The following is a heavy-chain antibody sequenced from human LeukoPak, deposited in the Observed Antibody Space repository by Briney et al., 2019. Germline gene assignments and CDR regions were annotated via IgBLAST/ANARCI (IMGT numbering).Heavy chain of an antibody. J-gene: IGHJ4*02. D-gene: IGHD2-15*01. CDR1: GGTFISYT. CDR3: AKQYCSVVICHHIPLDN. V-gene: IGHV1-69*02. CDR2: IIPILGIA. Sequence: SVKVSCKASGGTFISYTISWVRQAPGQGLEWMGRIIPILGIANYAQKFQGRVTITADKSTSTAYMELSSLRSEDTAVYYCAKQYCSVVICHHIPLDNWGQGTMVTVSS.